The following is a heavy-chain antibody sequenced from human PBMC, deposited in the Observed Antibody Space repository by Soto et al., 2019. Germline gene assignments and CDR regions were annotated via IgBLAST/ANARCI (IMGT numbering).Heavy chain of an antibody. CDR1: GFTFSSYA. V-gene: IGHV3-30*04. CDR2: ISYDGSNK. Sequence: GGSLRLSCAASGFTFSSYAMHWVRQAPGKGLEWVAVISYDGSNKYYADSVKGRFTISRDNSKNTLYLQMNSLRAEDTAVYYCARVLSIVGATDLDYWGQGTLVTVSS. CDR3: ARVLSIVGATDLDY. J-gene: IGHJ4*02. D-gene: IGHD1-26*01.